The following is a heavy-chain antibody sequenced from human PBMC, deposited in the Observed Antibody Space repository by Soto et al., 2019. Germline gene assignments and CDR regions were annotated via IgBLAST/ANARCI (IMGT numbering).Heavy chain of an antibody. V-gene: IGHV4-34*01. CDR3: ARRSTVPTEWSTYHYYYYMDV. D-gene: IGHD2-8*01. CDR1: GGSFSGYY. Sequence: SETLSLTCGGYGGSFSGYYCNWIRQSPGKGLEWIGEINRSGNTAYNPSLKSRVTISVDTSKNQFSLTLTSVTAADTAVYYCARRSTVPTEWSTYHYYYYMDVWGTGTTVTVSS. J-gene: IGHJ6*03. CDR2: INRSGNT.